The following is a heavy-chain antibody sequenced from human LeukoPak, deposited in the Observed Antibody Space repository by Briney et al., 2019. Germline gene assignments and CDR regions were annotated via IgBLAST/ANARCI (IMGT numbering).Heavy chain of an antibody. Sequence: PGGSLRLSCAASGFTFSSYAMHWVRQAPGKGLEWGAVISYDGSNKYYADSVKGRFTISRDNSKNTLYLQMNSLRAEDTAVYYCASLYGSGSYSTPDYFDYWGQGTLVTVSS. D-gene: IGHD3-10*01. V-gene: IGHV3-30*04. CDR3: ASLYGSGSYSTPDYFDY. J-gene: IGHJ4*02. CDR2: ISYDGSNK. CDR1: GFTFSSYA.